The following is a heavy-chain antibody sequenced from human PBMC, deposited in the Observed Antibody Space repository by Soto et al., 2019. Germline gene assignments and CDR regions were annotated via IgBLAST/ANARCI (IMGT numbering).Heavy chain of an antibody. Sequence: GGSLRLSCAASGFTFSSYAMHWVRQAPGKGLEWVAVISYDGSNKYYADSVKGRFTISRDNSKNTLYLQMNSLRAEDTAVYYCARESVVVVPAVYYYGMDVWGQGTTVTVSS. D-gene: IGHD2-2*01. CDR1: GFTFSSYA. J-gene: IGHJ6*02. V-gene: IGHV3-30-3*01. CDR2: ISYDGSNK. CDR3: ARESVVVVPAVYYYGMDV.